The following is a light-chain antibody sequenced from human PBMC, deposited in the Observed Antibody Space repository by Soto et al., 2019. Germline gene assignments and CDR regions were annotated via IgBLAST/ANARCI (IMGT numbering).Light chain of an antibody. J-gene: IGLJ1*01. CDR3: QSYDSSLSGYV. CDR1: SSNIGAGYE. Sequence: QSVLTQPPSVSEAPGQRVTISCTGSSSNIGAGYEAHWYQQVPGTAPKLLIYENNNRPSGVPDRFSGSKSGTSASQAITGLQAEDEAEYYCQSYDSSLSGYVFGTGTKLTVL. CDR2: ENN. V-gene: IGLV1-40*01.